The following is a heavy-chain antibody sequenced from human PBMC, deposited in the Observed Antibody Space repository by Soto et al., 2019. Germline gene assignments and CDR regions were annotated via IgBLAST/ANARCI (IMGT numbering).Heavy chain of an antibody. V-gene: IGHV3-48*02. CDR3: ARDSASYSSSSGSYWYFDL. D-gene: IGHD6-6*01. CDR1: GFTFSSYS. CDR2: ISSGSATI. Sequence: EVHLVESGGGLVQPGGSLRLSCAASGFTFSSYSMNWVRQAPGKGLEWVSYISSGSATIYYADSVKGRFTISRDNAKNSLYLQMNSLRDEDTAVYYCARDSASYSSSSGSYWYFDLWGRGTLVTVSS. J-gene: IGHJ2*01.